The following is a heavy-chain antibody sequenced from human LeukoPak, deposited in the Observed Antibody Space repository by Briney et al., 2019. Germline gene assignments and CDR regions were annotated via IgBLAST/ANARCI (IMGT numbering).Heavy chain of an antibody. CDR1: GYTFTTSW. D-gene: IGHD6-19*01. CDR3: ARHLYSSGWYSWFDP. V-gene: IGHV5-10-1*01. J-gene: IGHJ5*02. Sequence: GESLKISCQGFGYTFTTSWIGWVRQLPGKGLGWMGRIDPSDSYTNYSPSFQGHVTISADKSISTAYLQWSSLKASDTAMYYCARHLYSSGWYSWFDPWGQGTLVTVSS. CDR2: IDPSDSYT.